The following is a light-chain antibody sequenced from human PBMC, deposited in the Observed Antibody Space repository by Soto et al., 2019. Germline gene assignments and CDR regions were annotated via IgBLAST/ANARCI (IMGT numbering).Light chain of an antibody. CDR3: QQYNNWPRWT. CDR2: GVS. CDR1: QSVSSN. J-gene: IGKJ1*01. V-gene: IGKV3-15*01. Sequence: EIVMTHSPATLSVSPAERATLSCRASQSVSSNLAWYQQKPGQAPRLLIYGVSTRATGIPARFSGSGSGTEFTLTISSLQSEDFAVYYCQQYNNWPRWTFGQGTKVDIK.